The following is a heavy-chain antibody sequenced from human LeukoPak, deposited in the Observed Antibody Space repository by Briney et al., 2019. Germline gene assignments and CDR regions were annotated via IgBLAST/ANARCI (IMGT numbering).Heavy chain of an antibody. CDR3: AVYLTVTTPVDY. J-gene: IGHJ4*02. D-gene: IGHD4-17*01. CDR2: ISGSGGST. V-gene: IGHV3-23*01. CDR1: GFTFSSYG. Sequence: PGGSLRLSCAASGFTFSSYGMSWVRQAPGKGLEWVSAISGSGGSTYYADSVKGRFTISRDNSKNTLYLQMNSLRAEDTAVYYCAVYLTVTTPVDYWGQGTLVTVSS.